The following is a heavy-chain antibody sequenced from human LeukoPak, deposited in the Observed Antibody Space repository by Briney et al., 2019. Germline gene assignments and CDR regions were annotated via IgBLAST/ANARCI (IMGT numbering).Heavy chain of an antibody. CDR2: ISGSGGST. V-gene: IGHV3-23*01. Sequence: PGGSLRLSCAASGFTFSSYAMSWVRQAPGKGLEWVSAISGSGGSTYYADSVKGRFTISRDNSKNTLYLQMNSLRAEDTAVYYRAKDGESSSWYPSYFDYWGQGTLVTVSS. CDR3: AKDGESSSWYPSYFDY. CDR1: GFTFSSYA. J-gene: IGHJ4*02. D-gene: IGHD6-13*01.